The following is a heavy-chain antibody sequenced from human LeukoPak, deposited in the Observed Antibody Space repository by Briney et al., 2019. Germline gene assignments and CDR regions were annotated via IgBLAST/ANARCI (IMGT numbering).Heavy chain of an antibody. J-gene: IGHJ4*02. CDR3: AKDLHKRGAKDVDY. V-gene: IGHV3-23*01. D-gene: IGHD1-26*01. CDR2: ISGSGGST. CDR1: GFTFSSYA. Sequence: GGSLRLSCAASGFTFSSYAMSWVRQAPGKGLEWVSAISGSGGSTYYADSAKGRFTISRDNSKNTLYLQMNSLRAEDTAVYYCAKDLHKRGAKDVDYWGQGTLVTVSS.